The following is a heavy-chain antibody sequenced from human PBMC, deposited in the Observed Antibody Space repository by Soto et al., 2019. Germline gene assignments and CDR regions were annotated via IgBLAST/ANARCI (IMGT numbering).Heavy chain of an antibody. CDR2: ISESGGST. CDR3: AKRSPYSRGWYSQIFDY. Sequence: GGSLRLSCAASGFSFSDYAMSWVRQAPGKGLEWVSVISESGGSTHYADSVRGRFTVSRDNSKNSLSLRMNSLRDEDTAVYFCAKRSPYSRGWYSQIFDYCGQGALVTVYS. D-gene: IGHD6-13*01. V-gene: IGHV3-23*01. CDR1: GFSFSDYA. J-gene: IGHJ4*02.